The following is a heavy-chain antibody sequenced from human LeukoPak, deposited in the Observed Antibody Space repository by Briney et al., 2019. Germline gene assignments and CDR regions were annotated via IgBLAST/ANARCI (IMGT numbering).Heavy chain of an antibody. CDR1: GGSISSSSYY. Sequence: SETLSLTCTVSGGSISSSSYYWGWIRQPPGKGLEWIGSIYHSGSTYYNPSLKSRVTISVDTSKNQFSLKLSSVTAADTAVYYCARDIAAAGTPWNWFDPWGQGTLVTVSS. D-gene: IGHD6-13*01. J-gene: IGHJ5*02. V-gene: IGHV4-39*07. CDR2: IYHSGST. CDR3: ARDIAAAGTPWNWFDP.